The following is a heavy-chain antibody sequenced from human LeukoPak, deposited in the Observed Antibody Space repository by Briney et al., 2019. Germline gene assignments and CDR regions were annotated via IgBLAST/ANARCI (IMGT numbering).Heavy chain of an antibody. J-gene: IGHJ3*02. CDR1: GGSISSSSYY. Sequence: KPSETLSLTCTVSGGSISSSSYYWGWIRQPPGKGLEWIGSIYYSGGTYYNPSLKSRVTISVDTSKNQFSLKLSSVTAADTAVYYCASAADDAFDIWGQGTMVTVPS. CDR2: IYYSGGT. CDR3: ASAADDAFDI. D-gene: IGHD6-13*01. V-gene: IGHV4-39*01.